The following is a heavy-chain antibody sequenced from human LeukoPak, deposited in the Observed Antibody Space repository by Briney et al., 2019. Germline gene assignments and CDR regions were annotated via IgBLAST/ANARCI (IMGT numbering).Heavy chain of an antibody. CDR3: ARRYSSSWLASYCYGMDV. CDR2: IYTGAST. J-gene: IGHJ6*01. CDR1: GGSISSNSYY. V-gene: IGHV4-39*01. D-gene: IGHD6-13*01. Sequence: PSETLSLTCTVSGGSISSNSYYCGWIRQPPGEGLEWLANIYTGASTYYNPSLKSRVTISVDTSKIQFSLKLSSVTAADTAVYYCARRYSSSWLASYCYGMDVWGQGATVTVSS.